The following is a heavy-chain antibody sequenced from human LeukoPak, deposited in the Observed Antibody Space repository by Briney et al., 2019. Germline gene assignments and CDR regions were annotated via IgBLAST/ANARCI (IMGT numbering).Heavy chain of an antibody. D-gene: IGHD3-22*01. CDR1: GGSISSGAYY. Sequence: SETLSLTCTVSGGSISSGAYYWTWIRQYPGKGLELLGYIYNSGTTYYNPSLKSRLAVSADTSKNQFSLNLRSVTAADTAVYYCARALPYYDNSAYCDYWGQGTLVTVSS. J-gene: IGHJ4*02. CDR2: IYNSGTT. CDR3: ARALPYYDNSAYCDY. V-gene: IGHV4-31*03.